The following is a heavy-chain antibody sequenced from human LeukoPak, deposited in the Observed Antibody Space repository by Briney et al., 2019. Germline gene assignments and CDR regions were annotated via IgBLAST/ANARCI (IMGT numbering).Heavy chain of an antibody. J-gene: IGHJ4*02. Sequence: NPSETLSLTCTVSGGSISSRLHYWSWNRQREGKGLELIGYICRSGSTYYNPSLKTRVTISIDTSKNQFSLNLTSVTAADTAVYFCARGLSPPPPWFDYWGPGSLVTVSS. CDR2: ICRSGST. CDR1: GGSISSRLHY. CDR3: ARGLSPPPPWFDY. V-gene: IGHV4-30-2*01. D-gene: IGHD3-16*02.